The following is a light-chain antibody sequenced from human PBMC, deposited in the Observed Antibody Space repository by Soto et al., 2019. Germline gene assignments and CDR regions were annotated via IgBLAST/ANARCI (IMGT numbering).Light chain of an antibody. CDR3: QQYYSTPYT. J-gene: IGKJ2*01. Sequence: DIVMTQSPDSLPVSLGERATFNCKSSQNVFYSSNNKNYLAGYQQKPGQPPKLLIYWASARESGGPDRFSGSASGTDFTLTFSSLQAEDGAVYYGQQYYSTPYTGGQGTKLEIK. V-gene: IGKV4-1*01. CDR2: WAS. CDR1: QNVFYSSNNKNY.